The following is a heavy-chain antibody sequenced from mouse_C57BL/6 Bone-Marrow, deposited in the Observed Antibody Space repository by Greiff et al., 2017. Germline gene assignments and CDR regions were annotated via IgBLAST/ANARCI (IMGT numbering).Heavy chain of an antibody. CDR2: IYPRSGNT. CDR3: ARGKWSATVVPDD. CDR1: GYTFKSSG. Sequence: QVQLQQSGAELARPGASVKLSCKASGYTFKSSGISWVKQRTGKGLEWIGEIYPRSGNTNYNEKFKGKATLTADKSSSTAYMELRSLTSADSAVYVCARGKWSATVVPDDWGHGITLTVSS. J-gene: IGHJ2*01. D-gene: IGHD1-1*01. V-gene: IGHV1-81*01.